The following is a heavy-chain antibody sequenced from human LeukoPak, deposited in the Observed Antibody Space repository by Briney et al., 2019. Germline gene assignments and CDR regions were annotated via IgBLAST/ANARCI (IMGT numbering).Heavy chain of an antibody. Sequence: SETLSLTCTVSGGSISSYYWSWTRQPPGKGLEWIGYIYYSGSTNYNPSLKSRVTISVDTSKNQFSPKLSSVTAADTAVYYCARGGSSWLYWGQGTLVTVSS. CDR3: ARGGSSWLY. CDR1: GGSISSYY. J-gene: IGHJ4*02. D-gene: IGHD6-13*01. V-gene: IGHV4-59*01. CDR2: IYYSGST.